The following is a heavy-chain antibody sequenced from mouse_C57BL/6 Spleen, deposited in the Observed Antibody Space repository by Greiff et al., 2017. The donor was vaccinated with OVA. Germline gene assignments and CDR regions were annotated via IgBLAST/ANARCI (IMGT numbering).Heavy chain of an antibody. Sequence: EVMLVESGGGLVKPGGSLKLSCAASGFTFSSYAMSWVRQTPEKRLEWVATISDGGSYTYYPDNVKGRFTISRDNAKNNLYLQMSHLKSEDTAMYYCARDRTTVGAMDYWGQRTSVTVSS. CDR2: ISDGGSYT. CDR1: GFTFSSYA. V-gene: IGHV5-4*01. J-gene: IGHJ4*01. CDR3: ARDRTTVGAMDY. D-gene: IGHD1-1*01.